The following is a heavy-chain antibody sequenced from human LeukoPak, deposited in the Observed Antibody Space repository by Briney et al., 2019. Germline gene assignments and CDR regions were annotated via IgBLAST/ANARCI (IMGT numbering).Heavy chain of an antibody. V-gene: IGHV3-48*03. CDR3: AKLLNDYGDYYFDY. Sequence: GGSLRLSCAASVFTFSSYEMNWVRQAPGKGLEWVSYISSSGSTIYYADSVKGRFTISRDNSKNTLYLQMNSLRAEDTAVYYCAKLLNDYGDYYFDYWGQGTLVTVSS. CDR1: VFTFSSYE. CDR2: ISSSGSTI. J-gene: IGHJ4*02. D-gene: IGHD4-17*01.